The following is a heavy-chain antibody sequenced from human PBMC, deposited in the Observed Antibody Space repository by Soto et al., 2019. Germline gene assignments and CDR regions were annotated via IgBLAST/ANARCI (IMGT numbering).Heavy chain of an antibody. J-gene: IGHJ6*02. CDR3: ARVVKEDYYDFWSAIWRSGGYGMDV. D-gene: IGHD3-3*01. Sequence: GGSLRLSCAASGFTFSSYGMHWVRQAPGKGLEWVAVIWYDGSNKYYADSVKGRFTISRDNSKNTLYLQMNSLRAEDTAVYYCARVVKEDYYDFWSAIWRSGGYGMDVWGQGTTVTVSS. CDR1: GFTFSSYG. V-gene: IGHV3-33*01. CDR2: IWYDGSNK.